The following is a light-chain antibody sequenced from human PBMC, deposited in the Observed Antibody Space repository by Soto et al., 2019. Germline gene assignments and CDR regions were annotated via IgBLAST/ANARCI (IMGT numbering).Light chain of an antibody. CDR3: QQRSNWPPST. Sequence: EIVLTQSPATLSLSPGERATLSCRASQSVSNYLAWYQPKPGQAPRLLIYDASNRATGIPARFSGSGSGTDFTLTISSLEPEDFAVYYCQQRSNWPPSTFGQGTRLEIK. CDR2: DAS. CDR1: QSVSNY. V-gene: IGKV3-11*01. J-gene: IGKJ5*01.